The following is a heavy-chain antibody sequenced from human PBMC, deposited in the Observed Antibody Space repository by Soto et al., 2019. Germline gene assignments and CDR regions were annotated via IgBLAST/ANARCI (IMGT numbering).Heavy chain of an antibody. CDR1: GFTFSSYW. V-gene: IGHV3-7*01. J-gene: IGHJ6*02. CDR2: IKQDGSEK. D-gene: IGHD3-10*01. Sequence: EVQLVESGGGLVQPGGSLRLSCAASGFTFSSYWMSWVRQAPGKGLEWVANIKQDGSEKYYVDSVKGRFTISRDNAKNSLYLQMNSLRAEDTAVYYCARDAELLWFGDLSYGMDVWGQGTTVTVSS. CDR3: ARDAELLWFGDLSYGMDV.